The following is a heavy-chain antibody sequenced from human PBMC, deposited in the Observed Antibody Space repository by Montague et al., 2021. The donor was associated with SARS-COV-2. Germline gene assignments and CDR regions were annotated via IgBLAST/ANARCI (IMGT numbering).Heavy chain of an antibody. CDR3: ARYITGSGNAFDI. J-gene: IGHJ3*02. Sequence: SETLSLTCTVSGGSVSSSSYYWGWIRQPPGKGLEWIGSIYYTGSTYYNPSLKSRVTISVGTSKNQFSLKLSSVTAADTAVYYCARYITGSGNAFDIWGQGTMVTVSS. V-gene: IGHV4-39*01. D-gene: IGHD3-10*01. CDR1: GGSVSSSSYY. CDR2: IYYTGST.